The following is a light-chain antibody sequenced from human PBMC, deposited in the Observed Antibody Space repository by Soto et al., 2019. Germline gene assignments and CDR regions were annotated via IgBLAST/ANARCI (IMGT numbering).Light chain of an antibody. Sequence: EIVMTQSPATLSVSPGERVTLSYRASQSVSSNLAWYQQKPGQAPRLLIYRASTRATGIPARFSGSGSGTEFTLTISSLQSEDFAVYYCQHYNNWPPWTFGQGTKVEIK. CDR2: RAS. CDR3: QHYNNWPPWT. V-gene: IGKV3-15*01. CDR1: QSVSSN. J-gene: IGKJ1*01.